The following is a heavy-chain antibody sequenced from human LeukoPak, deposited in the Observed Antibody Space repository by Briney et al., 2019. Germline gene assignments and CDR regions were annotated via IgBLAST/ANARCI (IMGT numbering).Heavy chain of an antibody. D-gene: IGHD3-10*01. CDR1: GFTFSSYW. Sequence: GGSLRLSCAASGFTFSSYWMHWVRQAPGKGLVWVSRINSDGSSTSYADSVKGRFTISRDNAKSTLYLQMNSLRAEDTAVYYCAREDVTMVRGYGMDVWGQGTTVTVSS. J-gene: IGHJ6*02. CDR2: INSDGSST. CDR3: AREDVTMVRGYGMDV. V-gene: IGHV3-74*01.